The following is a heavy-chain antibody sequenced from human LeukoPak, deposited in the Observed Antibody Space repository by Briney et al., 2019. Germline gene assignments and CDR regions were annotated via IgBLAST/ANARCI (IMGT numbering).Heavy chain of an antibody. D-gene: IGHD2-2*01. J-gene: IGHJ3*02. CDR1: GYSISSGYY. CDR3: ARDRDIVVVPAAASYAFDI. Sequence: SETLSLTCTVSGYSISSGYYWGWIRQPPGKGLEWIGSIYHSGSTYYNPSLKGRVTISVDTSKNQFSLRLSSVTAADTAVYYCARDRDIVVVPAAASYAFDIWGQGTMVTVSS. V-gene: IGHV4-38-2*02. CDR2: IYHSGST.